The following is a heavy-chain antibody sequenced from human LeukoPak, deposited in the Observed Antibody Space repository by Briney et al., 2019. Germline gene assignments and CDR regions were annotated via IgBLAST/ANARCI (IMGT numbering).Heavy chain of an antibody. CDR2: INGDASIT. CDR1: GFTFNIYW. Sequence: PGGSLRLSCAASGFTFNIYWMHWVRQAPGKGLVWVSRINGDASITNYADSVKGRFTISRDNAKNTLFLQMNSMRAEDTPVYYCVREMNVAYYWGQGTLVTVSS. V-gene: IGHV3-74*01. CDR3: VREMNVAYY. J-gene: IGHJ4*02. D-gene: IGHD1-1*01.